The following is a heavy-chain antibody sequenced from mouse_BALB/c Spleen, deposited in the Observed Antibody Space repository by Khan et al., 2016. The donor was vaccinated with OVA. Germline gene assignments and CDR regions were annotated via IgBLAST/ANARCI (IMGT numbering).Heavy chain of an antibody. CDR1: GFNIKDTY. D-gene: IGHD1-2*01. CDR2: IDPATGNI. V-gene: IGHV14-3*02. J-gene: IGHJ4*01. Sequence: VQLQQSGAELVKPGASVKLSCTASGFNIKDTYMHWVKQRPEQGLEWIGRIDPATGNIKYDPKFQGKATITADTSSNTAFLHLSSLTSEDTAVYYCARTEIQFYGAHTMDYWGQGTSVTVSS. CDR3: ARTEIQFYGAHTMDY.